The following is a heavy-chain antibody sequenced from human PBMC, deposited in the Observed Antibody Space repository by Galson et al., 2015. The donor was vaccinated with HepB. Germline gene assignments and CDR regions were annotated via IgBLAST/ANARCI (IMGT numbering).Heavy chain of an antibody. Sequence: SLRLSCAASGFTFSSYAMSWVRQAPGKGLEWVSSITGSGGTTYYVDSVKGRFTISRDNSKNTLYLQMNSLRAEDTAVYYCAKTEGSVVTAPVDYWGQGTLVTVSS. D-gene: IGHD2-21*02. CDR3: AKTEGSVVTAPVDY. J-gene: IGHJ4*02. CDR2: ITGSGGTT. V-gene: IGHV3-23*01. CDR1: GFTFSSYA.